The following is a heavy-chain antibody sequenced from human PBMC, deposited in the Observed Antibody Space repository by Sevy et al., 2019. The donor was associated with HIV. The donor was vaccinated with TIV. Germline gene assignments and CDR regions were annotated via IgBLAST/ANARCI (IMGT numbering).Heavy chain of an antibody. V-gene: IGHV4-39*01. D-gene: IGHD2-15*01. CDR2: IYYSGST. Sequence: SETLSLTCTVSGGSISSSSYYWGWIRQPPGKGLEWIGSIYYSGSTYYNPSLKGRVTISVDTSKNQFSLKLSSVTAADTAVYYCARSRYCSGGSCYSWPPYYFDYWGQGTLVTVSS. CDR3: ARSRYCSGGSCYSWPPYYFDY. CDR1: GGSISSSSYY. J-gene: IGHJ4*02.